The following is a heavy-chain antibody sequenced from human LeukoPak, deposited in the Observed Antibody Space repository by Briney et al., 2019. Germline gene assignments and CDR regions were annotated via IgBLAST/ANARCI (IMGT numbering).Heavy chain of an antibody. CDR1: GYTLTELS. CDR3: ATVYTQGDTYYYDSSFFDY. CDR2: FDPEDGET. J-gene: IGHJ4*02. Sequence: GASVKVSCKVSGYTLTELSMHWVRQAPGKGLEWMGGFDPEDGETIYAQKFQGRVTMTEDTSTDTAYMELSRLRSEDTAVYYCATVYTQGDTYYYDSSFFDYWGQGTLVTVSS. V-gene: IGHV1-24*01. D-gene: IGHD3-22*01.